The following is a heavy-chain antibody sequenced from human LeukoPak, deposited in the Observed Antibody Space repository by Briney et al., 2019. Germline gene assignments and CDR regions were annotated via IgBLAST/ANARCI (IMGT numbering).Heavy chain of an antibody. Sequence: SVKVSCKASGGTFSSYAISWVRQAPGQGLEWMGGIIPIFGTANYAQKFQGRVTITSDESTSTAYMELSSLRSEDTAVYYCARDPLANWGNHDYWGQGTLVTVSS. V-gene: IGHV1-69*13. J-gene: IGHJ4*02. D-gene: IGHD7-27*01. CDR3: ARDPLANWGNHDY. CDR2: IIPIFGTA. CDR1: GGTFSSYA.